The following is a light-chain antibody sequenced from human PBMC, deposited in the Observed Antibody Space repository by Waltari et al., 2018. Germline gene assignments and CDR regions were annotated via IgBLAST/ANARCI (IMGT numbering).Light chain of an antibody. CDR2: GAS. V-gene: IGKV3-20*01. J-gene: IGKJ1*01. CDR3: QQYGSSPWT. CDR1: QSVSSSY. Sequence: EIVLTQSPGTLSLSPGKRATLSCRASQSVSSSYLAWYQQKPGQAPRVLIHGASNRATGIPDRFSGSGSGTDFTLTISRLEPEDFAVYYCQQYGSSPWTFGQGTKVEIK.